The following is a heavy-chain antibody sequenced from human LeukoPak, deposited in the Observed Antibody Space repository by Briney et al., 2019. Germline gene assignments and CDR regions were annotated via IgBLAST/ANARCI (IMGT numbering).Heavy chain of an antibody. CDR1: GYTFTSYG. Sequence: GASVKVSCKASGYTFTSYGISWVRQAPGQGLEWMGWISAYNGNTNYAQKLQGRVTMTTVTSTSTAYMELRSLRSDDTAVYYCARRTYYYDSSGYPNFDYWGQGTLVTVSS. D-gene: IGHD3-22*01. CDR3: ARRTYYYDSSGYPNFDY. V-gene: IGHV1-18*01. CDR2: ISAYNGNT. J-gene: IGHJ4*02.